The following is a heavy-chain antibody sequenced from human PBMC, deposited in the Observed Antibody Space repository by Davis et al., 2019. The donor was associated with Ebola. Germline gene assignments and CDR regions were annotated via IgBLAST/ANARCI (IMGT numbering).Heavy chain of an antibody. CDR2: ISGSGGST. Sequence: PGGSLRLSCAASGFTFSSYAMSWVRQAPGKGLEWVSAISGSGGSTYYADSVKGRFTISRDNSKNTLYLQMNSLRAEDTAVYYCAKGGGGYGYYYGMDVWGQGTTVTVSS. CDR1: GFTFSSYA. J-gene: IGHJ6*02. CDR3: AKGGGGYGYYYGMDV. V-gene: IGHV3-23*01. D-gene: IGHD5-12*01.